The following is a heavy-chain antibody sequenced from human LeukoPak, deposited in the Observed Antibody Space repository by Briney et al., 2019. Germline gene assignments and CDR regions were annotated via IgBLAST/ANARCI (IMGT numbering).Heavy chain of an antibody. V-gene: IGHV3-30*18. J-gene: IGHJ4*02. CDR2: ISYDGSNK. Sequence: GGSLRLSCAASGFTFSSYGMHWVRQAPGKGLEWVAVISYDGSNKYYADSVKSRFTISRDNSKNTLYLQMNSLRAEDTAVYYCAKSLIAVAGTYFDYWGQGTLVTVSS. D-gene: IGHD6-19*01. CDR3: AKSLIAVAGTYFDY. CDR1: GFTFSSYG.